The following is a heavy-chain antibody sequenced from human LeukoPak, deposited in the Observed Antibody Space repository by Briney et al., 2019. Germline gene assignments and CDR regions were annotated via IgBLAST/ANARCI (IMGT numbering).Heavy chain of an antibody. Sequence: GGSLRLSCAASGFTFSNAWMSWVRQAPGKGLEWVGRIKSKTDGGTTDYAAPVKGRFTISRDNSKNTLYLQMNSLRLEDTAVYYCARDRSGRYPDAFDIWGQGTMVTVSS. D-gene: IGHD1-26*01. CDR2: IKSKTDGGTT. J-gene: IGHJ3*02. V-gene: IGHV3-15*01. CDR1: GFTFSNAW. CDR3: ARDRSGRYPDAFDI.